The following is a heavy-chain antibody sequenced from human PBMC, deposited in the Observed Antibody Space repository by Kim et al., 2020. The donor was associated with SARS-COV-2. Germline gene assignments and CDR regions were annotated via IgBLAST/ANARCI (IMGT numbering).Heavy chain of an antibody. V-gene: IGHV5-10-1*01. J-gene: IGHJ6*02. D-gene: IGHD3-10*01. CDR3: ARHPKYGSGLYYGMDV. CDR1: GYSFTSYW. CDR2: IDPSDSYT. Sequence: GESLKISCKGSGYSFTSYWISWVRQMPGKGLEWMGRIDPSDSYTNYSPSFQGHVTISADKSISTAYLQWSSLKASDTAMYYCARHPKYGSGLYYGMDVWGQGTTVTVSS.